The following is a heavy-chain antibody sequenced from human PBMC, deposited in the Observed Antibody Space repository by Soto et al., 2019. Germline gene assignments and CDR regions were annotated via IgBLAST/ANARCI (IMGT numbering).Heavy chain of an antibody. CDR3: ARDLGGGATNTDY. CDR1: GFTFSSYS. V-gene: IGHV3-21*01. Sequence: EVQLVESGGGLVKPGGSLRLSCAASGFTFSSYSMNWVRQAPGKGLEWVSSISSSSSYIYYADSVKGRFTISRDNAKNSLYLQMKSLRAEDTAVYYCARDLGGGATNTDYWGQGTLVTVSS. J-gene: IGHJ4*02. CDR2: ISSSSSYI. D-gene: IGHD1-26*01.